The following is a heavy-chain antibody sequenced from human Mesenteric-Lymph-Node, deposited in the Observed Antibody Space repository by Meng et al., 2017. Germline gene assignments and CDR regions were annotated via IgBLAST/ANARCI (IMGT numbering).Heavy chain of an antibody. Sequence: GESLKISCAASGFTFSSYAMSWVRQAPGKGLEWVANIKHDGSDKYYVDSVKGRFTISRDNAKNSLYLQMNSLRVEDTAVYYCARDRSSGISWGLSTYYFDYWGQGTQVTVSS. J-gene: IGHJ4*01. CDR2: IKHDGSDK. D-gene: IGHD3-22*01. CDR3: ARDRSSGISWGLSTYYFDY. V-gene: IGHV3-7*01. CDR1: GFTFSSYA.